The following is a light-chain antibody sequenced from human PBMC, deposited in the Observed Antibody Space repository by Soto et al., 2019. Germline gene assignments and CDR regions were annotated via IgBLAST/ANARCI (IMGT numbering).Light chain of an antibody. CDR1: QSLSSY. J-gene: IGKJ2*01. CDR2: GAS. V-gene: IGKV3-20*01. Sequence: EIVLTQSPGTLSLSPGERATLSCRASQSLSSYLAWYQQITGQAPRLLIYGASSRATGIPDRFSGSGSGTDFTLTISRLEPEDFAIYYCQQYGLSPYTFGQGTKLEI. CDR3: QQYGLSPYT.